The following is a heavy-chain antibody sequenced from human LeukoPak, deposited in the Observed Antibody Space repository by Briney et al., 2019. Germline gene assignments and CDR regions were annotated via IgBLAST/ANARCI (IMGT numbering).Heavy chain of an antibody. CDR3: ARDHSRIAVAGTPNAFDI. V-gene: IGHV6-1*01. CDR2: TYYRSKWYN. Sequence: SQTLSLTCAISGDSVSSNSAAWKWIRQSPSRGLEWLGRTYYRSKWYNDYAVSVKSRITINPDTSKNQFSLQLNSVTPEDTAVYYCARDHSRIAVAGTPNAFDIWGQGTMVTVSS. J-gene: IGHJ3*02. D-gene: IGHD6-19*01. CDR1: GDSVSSNSAA.